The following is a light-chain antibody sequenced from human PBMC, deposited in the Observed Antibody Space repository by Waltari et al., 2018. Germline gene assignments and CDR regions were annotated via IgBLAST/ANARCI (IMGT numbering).Light chain of an antibody. CDR2: DVT. Sequence: QSALTQPRSVSGSPGQSVPISCTGTSRDVCASQYVSWFQQHPGGAPKLLIFDVTERPSGFPDGFSGSKSANTASLTISGLQPDDEADYYCCSYAGTYTYVFGPGTSVTVL. CDR1: SRDVCASQY. J-gene: IGLJ1*01. CDR3: CSYAGTYTYV. V-gene: IGLV2-11*01.